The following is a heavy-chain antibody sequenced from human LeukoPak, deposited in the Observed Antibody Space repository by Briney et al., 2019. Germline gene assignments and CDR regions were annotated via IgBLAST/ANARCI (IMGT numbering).Heavy chain of an antibody. CDR1: GFTFSSYS. V-gene: IGHV3-21*01. CDR2: ISSSSSYI. D-gene: IGHD3-10*01. J-gene: IGHJ4*02. CDR3: ARDFGSGSPPHPL. Sequence: GGSLRLSCAASGFTFSSYSMNWVRQAPGKGLEWVSSISSSSSYIYYADSVKGRFTISRDNAKNSLYLQMNSLRAEDTAVYYCARDFGSGSPPHPLWGQGTLVTVSS.